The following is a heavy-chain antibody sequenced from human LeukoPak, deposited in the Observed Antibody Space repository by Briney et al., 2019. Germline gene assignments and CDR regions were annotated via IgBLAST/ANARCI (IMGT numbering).Heavy chain of an antibody. CDR3: AREYYGSSRSNYFDY. D-gene: IGHD3-10*01. J-gene: IGHJ4*02. Sequence: PSETLSLTCTVSGGSISGSSYYWGWIRQPPGKGLEWIRSIYYSGSTYYNPSLKSRVTTSVDTSKNQFSLKLSSVTAADTAVYYCAREYYGSSRSNYFDYWGQGTLVTVSS. V-gene: IGHV4-39*01. CDR1: GGSISGSSYY. CDR2: IYYSGST.